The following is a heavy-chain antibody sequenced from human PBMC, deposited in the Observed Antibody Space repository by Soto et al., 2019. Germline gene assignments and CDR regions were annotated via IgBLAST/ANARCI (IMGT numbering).Heavy chain of an antibody. Sequence: GGSLRLSCAASGFTFSSYSMNWVRQAPGKGLEWVSYISSSSSTIYYADSVKGRFTISRDNAKNSLYLQVNSLRDEDTAVYYCASDSFSRDGYNSAFDIWGQGTMVTVSS. D-gene: IGHD5-12*01. J-gene: IGHJ3*02. V-gene: IGHV3-48*02. CDR3: ASDSFSRDGYNSAFDI. CDR1: GFTFSSYS. CDR2: ISSSSSTI.